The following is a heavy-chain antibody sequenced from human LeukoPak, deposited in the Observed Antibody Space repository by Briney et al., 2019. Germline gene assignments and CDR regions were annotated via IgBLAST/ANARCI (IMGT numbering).Heavy chain of an antibody. CDR3: ARHNHYDRSGYYYLDY. J-gene: IGHJ4*02. CDR2: THYSGST. Sequence: SETLSLTCTVSGGSISSGAYYWTWIRQHPGKGLEWIGYTHYSGSTYYNPSLKSRVTISVDTSKNQFSLKLSSVTAADTAVYYCARHNHYDRSGYYYLDYWGQGTLVTVSS. CDR1: GGSISSGAYY. V-gene: IGHV4-30-4*08. D-gene: IGHD3-22*01.